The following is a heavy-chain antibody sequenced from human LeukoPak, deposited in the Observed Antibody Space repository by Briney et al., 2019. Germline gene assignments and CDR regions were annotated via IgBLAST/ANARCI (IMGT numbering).Heavy chain of an antibody. V-gene: IGHV3-23*01. CDR1: GFTFSNYY. D-gene: IGHD3-9*01. Sequence: GGSLRLSCAASGFTFSNYYMSWVRQAPGKGLVWVSAISGSGDSIFYADSVKGRFTISRDSSKTTLYVQMNSLRAEDTAVYYCAKSFLTGYSLFDSWGQGTLVTVSS. CDR2: ISGSGDSI. CDR3: AKSFLTGYSLFDS. J-gene: IGHJ4*02.